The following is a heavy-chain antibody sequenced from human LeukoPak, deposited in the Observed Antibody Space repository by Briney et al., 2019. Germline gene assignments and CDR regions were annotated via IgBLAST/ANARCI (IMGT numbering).Heavy chain of an antibody. Sequence: TGGSLRLSCAASGFTFSSYAMSWVRQAPGKGLEWVSAISGGGGSTYYADSVKGRFTISRDNSKNTLYLQMNSLRAEDTAVYYCARTSSSAAAGLWGQGTLVTVSS. J-gene: IGHJ4*02. CDR2: ISGGGGST. CDR1: GFTFSSYA. D-gene: IGHD6-13*01. V-gene: IGHV3-23*01. CDR3: ARTSSSAAAGL.